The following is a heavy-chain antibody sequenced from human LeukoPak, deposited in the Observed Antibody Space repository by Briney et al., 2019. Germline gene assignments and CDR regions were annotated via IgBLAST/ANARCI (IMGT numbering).Heavy chain of an antibody. CDR1: GGSISSYY. V-gene: IGHV4-59*08. Sequence: PSETLSLTCTVSGGSISSYYWSWIRQPPGKGLEWIGYIYYSGSTNYNPSLKSRVTISVKTSKNQFSLKLSSVTAADTAVYYCARHVRTPGPPHYDSSGYLDYWGQGTLVTVSS. J-gene: IGHJ4*02. CDR2: IYYSGST. D-gene: IGHD3-22*01. CDR3: ARHVRTPGPPHYDSSGYLDY.